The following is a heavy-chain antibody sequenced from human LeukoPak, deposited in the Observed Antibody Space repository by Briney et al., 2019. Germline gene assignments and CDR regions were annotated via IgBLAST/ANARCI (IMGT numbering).Heavy chain of an antibody. V-gene: IGHV1-8*01. CDR3: ARVPGYSYGYDYYYYMDV. Sequence: GASVKVSCKASGYTFTSYDINWVRQATGQGLEWMGWMNPNSGNTGYAQKFQGRVTMTRNTSISTAYMELSSLRSEDTAVYYCARVPGYSYGYDYYYYMDVWGKGTTVTISS. CDR1: GYTFTSYD. J-gene: IGHJ6*03. D-gene: IGHD5-18*01. CDR2: MNPNSGNT.